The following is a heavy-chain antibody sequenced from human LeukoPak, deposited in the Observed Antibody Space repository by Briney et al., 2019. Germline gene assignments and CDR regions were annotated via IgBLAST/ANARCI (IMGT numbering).Heavy chain of an antibody. CDR2: IKSKTDGGTT. D-gene: IGHD3-22*01. CDR1: GFTFSNAW. J-gene: IGHJ1*01. Sequence: PGGSLRLSCAASGFTFSNAWMSWVRQAPGKGLEWVGRIKSKTDGGTTDYAAPVKGRFTISRDNSKNTLYLQMNSLRAEDTAMYYCARDHDSTGYQPFKHWGQGTMVTVSS. CDR3: ARDHDSTGYQPFKH. V-gene: IGHV3-15*01.